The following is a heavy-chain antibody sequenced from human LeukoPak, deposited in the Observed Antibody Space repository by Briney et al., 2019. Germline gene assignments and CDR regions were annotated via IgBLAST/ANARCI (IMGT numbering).Heavy chain of an antibody. D-gene: IGHD6-13*01. CDR3: ARGTMSSSWYFDY. CDR2: IYYSGST. V-gene: IGHV4-59*01. J-gene: IGHJ4*02. CDR1: GGSFSGYY. Sequence: PSETLSLTCAVYGGSFSGYYWSWIRQPPGKGLEWIGYIYYSGSTNYNPSLKSRVTISVDTSKNQFSLKLSSVTAADTAVYYCARGTMSSSWYFDYWGQGTLVTVSS.